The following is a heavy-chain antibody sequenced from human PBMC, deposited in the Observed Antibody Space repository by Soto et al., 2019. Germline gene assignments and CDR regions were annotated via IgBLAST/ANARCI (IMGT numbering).Heavy chain of an antibody. CDR2: ISSSSSYI. J-gene: IGHJ3*02. CDR3: ARDKLRFLEWKGIDAFDI. D-gene: IGHD3-3*01. V-gene: IGHV3-21*01. CDR1: GFTFSSYS. Sequence: GGSLRLSCAASGFTFSSYSMNWVRQAPGKGLEWVSSISSSSSYIYYADSVKGRFTISRDNAKNSLYLQMNSLRAEDTAVYYCARDKLRFLEWKGIDAFDIWGQGTMVTVSS.